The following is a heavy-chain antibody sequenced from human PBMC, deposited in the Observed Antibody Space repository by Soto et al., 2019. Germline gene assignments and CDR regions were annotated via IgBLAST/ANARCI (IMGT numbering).Heavy chain of an antibody. V-gene: IGHV3-21*01. D-gene: IGHD4-17*01. CDR1: GFTFSSYI. Sequence: VQLVESGGGLVKPGGSLRLSCAASGFTFSSYIMTWLRQAPGKGLEWVSSISSGSSYIFYADSVKGRFTVSRDDAKNSFYLQMNSLRADDTAVYYCARGSTTTTFWGQGTLVTVSS. J-gene: IGHJ4*02. CDR2: ISSGSSYI. CDR3: ARGSTTTTF.